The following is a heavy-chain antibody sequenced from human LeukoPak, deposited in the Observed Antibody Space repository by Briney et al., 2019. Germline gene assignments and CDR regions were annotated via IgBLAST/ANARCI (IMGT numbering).Heavy chain of an antibody. CDR2: FDSEDGET. V-gene: IGHV1-24*01. CDR3: ATSITMVRGVPIRTFDY. D-gene: IGHD3-10*01. Sequence: ASVKVSCKVSGYTLTELSMHWVRQAPGKGLEWMGGFDSEDGETIYAQKFQGRVTMTEDTSTDTAYMELSSLRSEDTAVYYCATSITMVRGVPIRTFDYWGQGTLVTVSS. J-gene: IGHJ4*02. CDR1: GYTLTELS.